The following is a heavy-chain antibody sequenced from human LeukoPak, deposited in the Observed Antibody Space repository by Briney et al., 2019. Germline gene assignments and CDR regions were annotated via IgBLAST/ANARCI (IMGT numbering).Heavy chain of an antibody. D-gene: IGHD5-12*01. CDR1: GFTFSSYE. J-gene: IGHJ4*02. CDR2: ISSSGSTI. Sequence: PGGSLRLSCAASGFTFSSYEMNWVRQAPGKGLEWVSYISSSGSTIYYADSVKGRFTISRDNAKNSLYLQMNSLRAEDTAVYYCARDLWISSRKNYFDYWGQGTLVTVSS. V-gene: IGHV3-48*03. CDR3: ARDLWISSRKNYFDY.